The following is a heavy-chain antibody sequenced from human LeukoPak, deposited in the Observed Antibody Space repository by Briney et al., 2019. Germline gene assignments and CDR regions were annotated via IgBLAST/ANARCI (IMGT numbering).Heavy chain of an antibody. CDR2: ISSSGSTI. Sequence: GRSLRLSCAASGFTFSSYEMNWVRQAPGKGLEWVSYISSSGSTIYYADSVKGRFTISRDNAKNSLYLQMNSLRAEDTAVYYCAREGISSSWYPTRTFDYWGQGTLVTVSS. V-gene: IGHV3-48*03. J-gene: IGHJ4*02. CDR1: GFTFSSYE. D-gene: IGHD6-13*01. CDR3: AREGISSSWYPTRTFDY.